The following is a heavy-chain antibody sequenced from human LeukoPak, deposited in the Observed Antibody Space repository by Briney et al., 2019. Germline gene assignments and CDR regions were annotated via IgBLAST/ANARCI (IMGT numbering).Heavy chain of an antibody. CDR1: GASVSSSH. V-gene: IGHV4-59*02. Sequence: SETLSLTCTVSGASVSSSHWNWIRQSPGKGLEWIANVDYNGSTKYNPSLRGRGTMSLDTSKNQFYLKLESVTAADTARYYCAIGFYEPFDRWGQGTLGTVSS. D-gene: IGHD2/OR15-2a*01. CDR2: VDYNGST. CDR3: AIGFYEPFDR. J-gene: IGHJ5*02.